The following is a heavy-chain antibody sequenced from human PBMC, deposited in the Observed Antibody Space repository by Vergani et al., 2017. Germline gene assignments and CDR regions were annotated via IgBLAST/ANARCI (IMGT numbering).Heavy chain of an antibody. D-gene: IGHD3-22*01. CDR3: AKGWYYYDSSGYYSGY. V-gene: IGHV3-23*01. CDR2: ISGSGGST. Sequence: EVQLLESGGGLVQPGGSLRLSCAASGFTFSSYAMSWVRQAPGKGLEWVSAISGSGGSTYYADSVKGRFTISRDNSKNTLYLQMNSLRAEDTAVYYCAKGWYYYDSSGYYSGYWGQGTLVTVSS. CDR1: GFTFSSYA. J-gene: IGHJ4*02.